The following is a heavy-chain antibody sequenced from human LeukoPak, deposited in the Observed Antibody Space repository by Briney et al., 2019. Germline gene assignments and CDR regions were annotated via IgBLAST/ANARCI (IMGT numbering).Heavy chain of an antibody. J-gene: IGHJ3*02. CDR3: GKDIGFSGRAYDI. D-gene: IGHD3-3*02. CDR1: GFTFDDFA. Sequence: GGSLRLSCAASGFTFDDFAMHWVRQSPGKGLEWVAGISWDSGSIGYADSVQGRFTISRDNAKKTLFLPMNSLRAEDAALYYCGKDIGFSGRAYDIWGQGTVVTVSS. CDR2: ISWDSGSI. V-gene: IGHV3-9*01.